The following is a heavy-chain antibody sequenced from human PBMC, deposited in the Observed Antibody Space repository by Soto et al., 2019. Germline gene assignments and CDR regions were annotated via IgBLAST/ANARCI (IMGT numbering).Heavy chain of an antibody. Sequence: QVQLQQWGAGLLKPSETLSLTCAVYGGSFSGYYWSWIRQPPGKGLEWIGEINHSGSTNYNPSIKSRVTISVDTSKNQFSLKLSSVTAADTAVYYCARSITIFGVVRGWFDPWGQGTLVTVSS. D-gene: IGHD3-3*01. J-gene: IGHJ5*02. CDR3: ARSITIFGVVRGWFDP. CDR1: GGSFSGYY. CDR2: INHSGST. V-gene: IGHV4-34*01.